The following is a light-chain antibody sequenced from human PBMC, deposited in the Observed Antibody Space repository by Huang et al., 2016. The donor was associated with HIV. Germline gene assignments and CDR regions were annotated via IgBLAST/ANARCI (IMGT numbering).Light chain of an antibody. V-gene: IGKV3-15*01. CDR1: QSVNTT. CDR2: AAS. Sequence: VMMSQSPATLAASPGERVTLSCGASQSVNTTVAWYQQKPGQPPGLLIYAASTRATGVPARFAGSGSGTEFTLTIDILQSDDFAVYYCQQYNKWPPEYTFGQGTRLEIK. CDR3: QQYNKWPPEYT. J-gene: IGKJ2*01.